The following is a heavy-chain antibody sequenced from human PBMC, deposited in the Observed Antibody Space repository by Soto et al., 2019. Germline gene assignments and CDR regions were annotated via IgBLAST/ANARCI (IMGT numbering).Heavy chain of an antibody. J-gene: IGHJ3*02. V-gene: IGHV3-74*01. CDR1: GFTFSSHW. Sequence: EVQLVESGGDLVKPGGSLRLSCAASGFTFSSHWIHWVRQTPGKGLVWVSRINSDGSRPSYADSVEGRFTISRDNTKNMVYLQMDSLRDEDTAVYFCAREGKYYDNERHSDDLDIWGQGTMVTVSS. D-gene: IGHD3-16*01. CDR2: INSDGSRP. CDR3: AREGKYYDNERHSDDLDI.